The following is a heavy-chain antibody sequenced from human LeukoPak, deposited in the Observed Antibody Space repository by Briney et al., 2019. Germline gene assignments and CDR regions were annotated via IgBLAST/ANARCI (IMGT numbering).Heavy chain of an antibody. J-gene: IGHJ3*02. CDR2: ISGGGGST. Sequence: GGSLRLSCAASGFTFSSYAMSWVRQAPGKGLEWVSAISGGGGSTYYADSVKGRFTISRDNSKNTLYLQMNSLRAEDTAVYYCAKDQHYDSSGYYHSSSLFDAFDIWGQGTMVTVSS. CDR1: GFTFSSYA. CDR3: AKDQHYDSSGYYHSSSLFDAFDI. V-gene: IGHV3-23*01. D-gene: IGHD3-22*01.